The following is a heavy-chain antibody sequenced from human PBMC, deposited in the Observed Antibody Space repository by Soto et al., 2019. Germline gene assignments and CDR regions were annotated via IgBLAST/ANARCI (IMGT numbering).Heavy chain of an antibody. V-gene: IGHV4-59*01. CDR2: IYYSGST. Sequence: SETLSLTCTVSGDSISSYYWSWIRQPPGKGLEWIGYIYYSGSTNYNPSLKSRVTISVDTSKNQFSLKLSSVTAADTAVYYCARETEVMITFGGVIVRGAFDIWGQGTMVTVSS. CDR3: ARETEVMITFGGVIVRGAFDI. D-gene: IGHD3-16*02. J-gene: IGHJ3*02. CDR1: GDSISSYY.